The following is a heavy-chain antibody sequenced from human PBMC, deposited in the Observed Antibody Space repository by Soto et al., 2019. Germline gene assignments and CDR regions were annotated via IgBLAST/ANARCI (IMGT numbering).Heavy chain of an antibody. V-gene: IGHV3-73*01. CDR3: TSPGIAVAGGVYYYYMDV. Sequence: GGSLRLSCAASGFTFSGSAMHWVRQASGKGLEWVGRIRSKANSYATAYAASVKGRFTISRDDSKNTAYLQMNSLKTEDTAVYYCTSPGIAVAGGVYYYYMDVWGKGTKVTVSS. CDR1: GFTFSGSA. J-gene: IGHJ6*03. CDR2: IRSKANSYAT. D-gene: IGHD6-19*01.